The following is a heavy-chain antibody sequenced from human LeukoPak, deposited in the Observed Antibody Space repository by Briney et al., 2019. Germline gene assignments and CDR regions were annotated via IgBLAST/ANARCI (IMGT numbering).Heavy chain of an antibody. J-gene: IGHJ4*02. CDR2: INPNSGGT. CDR1: GYTFTGYY. CDR3: ARDGASGYLADY. V-gene: IGHV1-2*02. D-gene: IGHD3-3*01. Sequence: ASVKVSCKASGYTFTGYYMHWVRPAPGQGLEWMGWINPNSGGTNYAQKFQGRVTMTRDTSISTAYMELSRLGSDDTAVYYCARDGASGYLADYWGQGTLVTVSS.